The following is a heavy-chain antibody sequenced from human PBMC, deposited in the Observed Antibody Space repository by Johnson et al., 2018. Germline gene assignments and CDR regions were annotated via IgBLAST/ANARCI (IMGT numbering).Heavy chain of an antibody. CDR3: ARIDDDSRCYYYSDAFEI. D-gene: IGHD3-22*01. CDR2: INHSGST. V-gene: IGHV4-34*01. J-gene: IGHJ3*02. Sequence: QVQLQQWGAGLLKPSETLSLTCAVYGGSFSGYYWSWIRQPPGKGLEWIGEINHSGSTNYNPSLKSRVTISVDTSKNHFSLKLSSVTAADTAVYYCARIDDDSRCYYYSDAFEIWGQGTMVTVSS. CDR1: GGSFSGYY.